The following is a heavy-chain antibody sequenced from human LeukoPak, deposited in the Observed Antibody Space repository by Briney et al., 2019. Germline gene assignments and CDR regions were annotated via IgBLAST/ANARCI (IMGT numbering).Heavy chain of an antibody. J-gene: IGHJ3*02. D-gene: IGHD2-15*01. V-gene: IGHV4-34*01. CDR3: CSYGLDAFDI. CDR1: GGSFSGYY. CDR2: INHSGST. Sequence: SETLSLTCAVYGGSFSGYYWSWFRQPPGKGLEWIGEINHSGSTNYNPSLKSRVTISVDTSKNQFSLKLSSVTAADTAVYYCCSYGLDAFDIWGQGTMVTVSS.